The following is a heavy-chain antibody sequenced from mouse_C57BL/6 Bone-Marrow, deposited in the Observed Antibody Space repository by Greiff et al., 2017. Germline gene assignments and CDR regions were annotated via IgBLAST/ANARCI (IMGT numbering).Heavy chain of an antibody. CDR1: GYTFTDYN. V-gene: IGHV1-18*01. J-gene: IGHJ2*01. CDR2: INPNNGGT. D-gene: IGHD1-3*01. Sequence: EVQLQQSGPELVKPGASVKISCKASGYTFTDYNMDWVKQSPGKSLEWIGEINPNNGGTIYNQKFKGKATLTVDKSSSTAYMELRSLTSEDTAVYYCARRNDNLDYWGKGTTLTVSP. CDR3: ARRNDNLDY.